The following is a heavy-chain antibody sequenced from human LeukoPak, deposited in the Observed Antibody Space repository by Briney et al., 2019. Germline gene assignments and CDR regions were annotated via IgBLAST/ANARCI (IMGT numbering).Heavy chain of an antibody. CDR3: ARDTTTYCSSTSCYNWFDP. CDR2: ISAYNGNT. J-gene: IGHJ5*02. V-gene: IGHV1-18*01. Sequence: GASVKVSCKASGYTFTSYGISWVRQAPGQGLEWMGWISAYNGNTNYAQKLQGRVTMTTDTSTSTAYMELRSLRSDDTAVYYCARDTTTYCSSTSCYNWFDPWGQGTLVTVSS. D-gene: IGHD2-2*01. CDR1: GYTFTSYG.